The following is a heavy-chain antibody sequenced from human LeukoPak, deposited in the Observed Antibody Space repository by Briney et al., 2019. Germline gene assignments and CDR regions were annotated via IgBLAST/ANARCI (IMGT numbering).Heavy chain of an antibody. Sequence: GGSLRLSCAASGFIFSSYWMSWVRQAPGKGLEWVANIKEDGSEKNYVDSVKGRFTIATDNAKNSLYLQMHRPRAEDTAVYYCARDVIARNYYYSMDVWGKGTTVTVSS. CDR3: ARDVIARNYYYSMDV. CDR1: GFIFSSYW. J-gene: IGHJ6*03. V-gene: IGHV3-7*01. CDR2: IKEDGSEK. D-gene: IGHD2-15*01.